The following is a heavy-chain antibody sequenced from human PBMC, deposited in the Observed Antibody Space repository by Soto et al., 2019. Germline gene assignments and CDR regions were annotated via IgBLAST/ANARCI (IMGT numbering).Heavy chain of an antibody. CDR3: AKEAMVSCNYYYLGMHV. D-gene: IGHD5-18*01. V-gene: IGHV3-23*01. CDR2: ISGSGGST. J-gene: IGHJ6*04. CDR1: GVTFSSYA. Sequence: GGSLRLSCAASGVTFSSYAMSWFRQAPGKGLEWVSAISGSGGSTYYADSEKGRFTISRDNSKNTLYLQMNSLRAEGRAVCYCAKEAMVSCNYYYLGMHVCGKRTTVTVSP.